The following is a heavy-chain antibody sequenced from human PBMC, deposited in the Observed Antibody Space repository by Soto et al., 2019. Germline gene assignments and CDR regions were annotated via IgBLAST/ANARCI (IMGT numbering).Heavy chain of an antibody. CDR2: IYPGDSDT. Sequence: PGESLKISCKGSGYSFTSYWIGWVRQMPGKGLEWMGIIYPGDSDTRYSPSFQGQVTISADKSISTAYLQWSSLKASDTAMYYCAGLLSCGGDCYPPRGAFDIWGQGTMVTVSS. CDR3: AGLLSCGGDCYPPRGAFDI. D-gene: IGHD2-21*02. CDR1: GYSFTSYW. J-gene: IGHJ3*02. V-gene: IGHV5-51*01.